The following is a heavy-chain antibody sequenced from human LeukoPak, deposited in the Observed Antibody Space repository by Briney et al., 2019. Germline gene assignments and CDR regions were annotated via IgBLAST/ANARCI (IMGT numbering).Heavy chain of an antibody. J-gene: IGHJ1*01. D-gene: IGHD3-9*01. CDR2: ITPMFGTA. V-gene: IGHV1-69*13. CDR1: GGTFISYA. CDR3: ARDSSEFRSLIFH. Sequence: GASVKVSCKASGGTFISYAINWVRQAPGQGLEWMGGITPMFGTAKYAQKFQGRVTITADESTSTAYMELSSLRSEDTAVYYCARDSSEFRSLIFHWGQGTLVTVSS.